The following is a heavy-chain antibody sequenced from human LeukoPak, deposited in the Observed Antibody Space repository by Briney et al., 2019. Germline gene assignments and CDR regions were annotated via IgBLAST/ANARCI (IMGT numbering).Heavy chain of an antibody. V-gene: IGHV4-61*02. CDR2: IHTSGST. J-gene: IGHJ6*03. Sequence: SETLSLTCSVSGGSISNGTNYWSWIRQPAGKGLEWIGRIHTSGSTTYNPSLRSRVTISIDTSNNQFFLKLSSVTAADTAVYYCARSPKGDWLLYYYYYMDVWGKGTTVTISS. D-gene: IGHD3/OR15-3a*01. CDR3: ARSPKGDWLLYYYYYMDV. CDR1: GGSISNGTNY.